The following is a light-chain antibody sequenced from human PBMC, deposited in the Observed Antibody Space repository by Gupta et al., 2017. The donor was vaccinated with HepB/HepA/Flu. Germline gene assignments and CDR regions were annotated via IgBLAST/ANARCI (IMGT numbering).Light chain of an antibody. V-gene: IGKV3-20*01. CDR3: QQYGSSPFT. Sequence: VLTQSPDTLSLSPGERDTLSCRASQSVNDYLAWYQQKPGQAPRLLIYGASSRATGIPDRFSGSGSGTDFTLTIIGLEPEDFAVYYCQQYGSSPFTFGQGTRLEI. J-gene: IGKJ5*01. CDR1: QSVNDY. CDR2: GAS.